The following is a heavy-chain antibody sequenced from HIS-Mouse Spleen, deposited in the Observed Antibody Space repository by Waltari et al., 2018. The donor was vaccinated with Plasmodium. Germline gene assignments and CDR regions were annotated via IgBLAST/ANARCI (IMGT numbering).Heavy chain of an antibody. V-gene: IGHV3-30-3*01. CDR1: GFTFNSYA. J-gene: IGHJ4*02. Sequence: QVQLVESGGGVVQPGRSLRLSCAASGFTFNSYAVHWVRQAPGKGLEWVAVISYDGSNKYYADSLKGRFTISRDNSKNTLYLQMNSLRAEDTAVYYCARDRRLAFDYWGQGTLVTVSS. CDR2: ISYDGSNK. CDR3: ARDRRLAFDY. D-gene: IGHD2-15*01.